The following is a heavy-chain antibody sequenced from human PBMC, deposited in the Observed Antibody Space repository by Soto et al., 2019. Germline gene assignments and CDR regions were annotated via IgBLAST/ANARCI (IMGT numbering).Heavy chain of an antibody. CDR1: GFTFSSYA. J-gene: IGHJ6*02. Sequence: EVQLLESGGGLVQPGGSLRLSCAASGFTFSSYAMSWVRQAPGKGLEWVSAISGSGGSTYYADSVKGRFTISRDNSKNTPYLQMNSLRAEDTAVYYCASPYSSSSRGGATPPYYYYGMDVWGQGTTVTVSS. D-gene: IGHD6-13*01. CDR3: ASPYSSSSRGGATPPYYYYGMDV. V-gene: IGHV3-23*01. CDR2: ISGSGGST.